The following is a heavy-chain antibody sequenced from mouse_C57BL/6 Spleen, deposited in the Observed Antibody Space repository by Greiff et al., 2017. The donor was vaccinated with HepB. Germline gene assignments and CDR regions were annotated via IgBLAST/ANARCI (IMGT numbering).Heavy chain of an antibody. V-gene: IGHV1-52*01. D-gene: IGHD2-2*01. CDR2: IDPSDSET. CDR1: GYTFTSYW. J-gene: IGHJ4*01. Sequence: QVQLQQPGAELVRPGSSVKLSCKASGYTFTSYWMHWVKQRPIQGLEWIGNIDPSDSETHYNQKFKDKATLTVDKSSGTAYMQLSSLTSEDSAVYYCALWLRRGEDYAMDYWGQGTSVTVSS. CDR3: ALWLRRGEDYAMDY.